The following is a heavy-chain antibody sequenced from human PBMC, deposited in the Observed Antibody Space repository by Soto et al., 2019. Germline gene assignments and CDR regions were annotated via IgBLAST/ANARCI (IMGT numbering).Heavy chain of an antibody. CDR2: IYYSGST. D-gene: IGHD2-2*01. CDR3: ATAGRTYAENYFDY. CDR1: GGSVSNGDLY. V-gene: IGHV4-30-4*08. J-gene: IGHJ4*02. Sequence: SETLSLTCTVSGGSVSNGDLYWSWIRQHPGKGLEWIGYIYYSGSTYYNPSLKSRVTISVDTSKNQFSLKLSSVTAADTAVYYCATAGRTYAENYFDYWGQGTLVTVSS.